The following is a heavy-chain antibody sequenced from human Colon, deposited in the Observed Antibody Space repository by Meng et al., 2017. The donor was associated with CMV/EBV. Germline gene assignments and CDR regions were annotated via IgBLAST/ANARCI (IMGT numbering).Heavy chain of an antibody. CDR2: ISSESEKT. CDR3: AKVNMGATTYHYGMDV. V-gene: IGHV3-23*01. D-gene: IGHD1-26*01. CDR1: GFNFNIYA. Sequence: GESLKISCAVSGFNFNIYAMTWVRQAPGKGLEWVSSISSESEKTNYADSVKGRFTISRDNSKNTLYLQMNSLRAEDTAVYYCAKVNMGATTYHYGMDVWGQGTTVTVSS. J-gene: IGHJ6*02.